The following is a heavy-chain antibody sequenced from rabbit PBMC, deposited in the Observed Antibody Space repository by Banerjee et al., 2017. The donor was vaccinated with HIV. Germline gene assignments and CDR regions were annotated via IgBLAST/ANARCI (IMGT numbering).Heavy chain of an antibody. CDR3: ARGYYAMDL. CDR1: GFTISSSYD. V-gene: IGHV1S43*01. J-gene: IGHJ6*01. CDR2: IVSGSDNT. Sequence: QQQLVESGGGLVKPGASLTLTCKASGFTISSSYDMCWVRQAPGKGLEWIGCIVSGSDNTYYASWAKGRFTITRSTSLNTVTLQMTSLTAADTATCFCARGYYAMDLWGPGTLVTVS.